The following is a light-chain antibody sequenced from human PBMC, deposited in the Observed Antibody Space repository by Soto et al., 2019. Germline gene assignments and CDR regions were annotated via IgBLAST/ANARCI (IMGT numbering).Light chain of an antibody. CDR1: SSNIETNT. CDR2: NNN. J-gene: IGLJ2*01. Sequence: QSALTQPPSASGTPGQRVTISCSGSSSNIETNTVDCYQHLPGTAPKVLIFNNNQRPSGVPDRFSGSKSGTSASLAISGLHSEDEADYYCAVWDDSLSGMVFGGGTKLTVL. CDR3: AVWDDSLSGMV. V-gene: IGLV1-44*01.